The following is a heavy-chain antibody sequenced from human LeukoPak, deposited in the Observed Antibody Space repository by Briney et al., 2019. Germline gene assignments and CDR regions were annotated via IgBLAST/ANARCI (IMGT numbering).Heavy chain of an antibody. CDR1: GASISSYF. CDR3: ARDEYYYYGSGSFTGLVGFDP. Sequence: PSETLSLTCTVSGASISSYFWTWIRQSPGKGLEWIGYISNIGSTNYNPSLKSRVTISGDTSKNQFSLKLSSVTAADTAVYYCARDEYYYYGSGSFTGLVGFDPWGQGTLVTVSS. D-gene: IGHD3-10*01. CDR2: ISNIGST. J-gene: IGHJ5*02. V-gene: IGHV4-59*01.